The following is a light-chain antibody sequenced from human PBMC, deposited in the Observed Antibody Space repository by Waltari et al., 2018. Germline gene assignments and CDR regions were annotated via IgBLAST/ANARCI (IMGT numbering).Light chain of an antibody. V-gene: IGKV3-20*01. Sequence: EIVLTQSPGTLSLSPGERAALSCRASRPVSSSFLAWYQQRHGQAPRLLIYGASTRATGIADRFSGSGSGTDFTLTISRLQPEDVATYYCQKYDSVPFTFGPGTKVDI. CDR1: RPVSSSF. J-gene: IGKJ3*01. CDR3: QKYDSVPFT. CDR2: GAS.